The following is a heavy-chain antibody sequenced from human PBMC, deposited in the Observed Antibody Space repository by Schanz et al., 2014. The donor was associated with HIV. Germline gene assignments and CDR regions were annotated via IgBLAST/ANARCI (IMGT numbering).Heavy chain of an antibody. D-gene: IGHD5-18*01. Sequence: QVQLQESGPGLVKPSQTLSLTCAVSGGSISSGAYSWSWIRQPPGKGLEWIGYIYHSGSTYYNPSLKSRVTISVDRSKNQYSLNLPSVTAADTAVYYCARTYSYDDYFDYWGQGTLVTVSS. CDR1: GGSISSGAYS. CDR3: ARTYSYDDYFDY. V-gene: IGHV4-30-2*01. J-gene: IGHJ4*02. CDR2: IYHSGST.